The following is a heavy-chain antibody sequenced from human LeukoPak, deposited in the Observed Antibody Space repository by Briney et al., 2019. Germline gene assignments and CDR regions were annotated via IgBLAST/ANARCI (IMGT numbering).Heavy chain of an antibody. CDR1: GFPVRSNN. V-gene: IGHV3-53*01. CDR3: AREAGYSYGYTFDF. CDR2: IHSGGST. Sequence: GGSLRLSCVACGFPVRSNNMSWVRQAPGKGLEWVSVIHSGGSTYYADSVKGRFTISRDNSKNTLYLQMNSLRAEDTAVYYCAREAGYSYGYTFDFWGQGTLVTVSS. D-gene: IGHD5-18*01. J-gene: IGHJ4*02.